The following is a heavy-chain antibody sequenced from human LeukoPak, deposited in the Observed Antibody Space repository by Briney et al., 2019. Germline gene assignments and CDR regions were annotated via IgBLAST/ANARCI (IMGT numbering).Heavy chain of an antibody. V-gene: IGHV4-39*01. CDR2: IYYSGST. CDR3: ARGVVTMVRGVMRWFDP. D-gene: IGHD3-10*01. Sequence: SETLSLTCTVSGGSISSSSYYWGWIRQPPGKGLEWIGSIYYSGSTYYNPSLKSRVTISVDTSKNQFSLKLSSVTAADTAVYYCARGVVTMVRGVMRWFDPWGQGTLVTVSS. J-gene: IGHJ5*02. CDR1: GGSISSSSYY.